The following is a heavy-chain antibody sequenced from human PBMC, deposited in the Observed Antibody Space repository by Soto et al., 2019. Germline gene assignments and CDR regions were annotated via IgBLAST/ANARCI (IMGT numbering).Heavy chain of an antibody. CDR3: AREERAASYYYYGLAV. V-gene: IGHV1-2*04. J-gene: IGHJ6*02. D-gene: IGHD6-13*01. CDR1: GYTFTGYY. CDR2: INPNSGGT. Sequence: ASVKVSCKASGYTFTGYYMHWVRQAPGQGLEWMGWINPNSGGTNYAQKFQGWVTMTRDTSISTAYMELSRLRSDDTAVYYCAREERAASYYYYGLAVWGQGTTVTVSS.